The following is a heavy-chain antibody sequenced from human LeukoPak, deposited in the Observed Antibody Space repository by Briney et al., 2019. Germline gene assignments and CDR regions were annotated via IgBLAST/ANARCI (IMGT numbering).Heavy chain of an antibody. CDR1: GFTVSGNY. Sequence: WGSLTLSCAASGFTVSGNYMSWVRQPAGKGLEWVSVLYSGGATFYADSVKGRFTISRDTSKNTLYLQMNDLRADDTAVYYCTKLKGWYGEGFFDYWGQGTLVTVSS. J-gene: IGHJ4*02. V-gene: IGHV3-53*01. D-gene: IGHD6-19*01. CDR3: TKLKGWYGEGFFDY. CDR2: LYSGGAT.